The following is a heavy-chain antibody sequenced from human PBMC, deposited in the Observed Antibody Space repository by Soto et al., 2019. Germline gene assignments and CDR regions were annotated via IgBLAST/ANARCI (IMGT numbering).Heavy chain of an antibody. V-gene: IGHV3-15*07. CDR2: IKSETDGGAT. J-gene: IGHJ4*02. D-gene: IGHD6-19*01. Sequence: EVQLVQSGGGLVKPGESLRLSCAVSGFTFSNAWMGWVRQAPGKGLEWVGRIKSETDGGATDYAAPVRGRFTISRDDSRDRLYLQMDSLKTEDTGVYYCCTDWGNGSQWTDYWGQGTQVTVSS. CDR1: GFTFSNAW. CDR3: CTDWGNGSQWTDY.